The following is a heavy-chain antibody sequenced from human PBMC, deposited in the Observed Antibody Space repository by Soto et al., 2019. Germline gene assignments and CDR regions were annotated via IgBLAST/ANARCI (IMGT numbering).Heavy chain of an antibody. D-gene: IGHD5-12*01. CDR1: GFTFSDYY. J-gene: IGHJ4*02. CDR2: ITSSSTNFT. Sequence: QVKLEESGGGLVKPGGSLRLSCAASGFTFSDYYMSWIRQAPGKGLEWVAYITSSSTNFTNYADSVRGRFTISRDNARDSVHLQMNSLRPEDTAVYYCVRDRGYSGYTFWGQGTQVTVS. CDR3: VRDRGYSGYTF. V-gene: IGHV3-11*06.